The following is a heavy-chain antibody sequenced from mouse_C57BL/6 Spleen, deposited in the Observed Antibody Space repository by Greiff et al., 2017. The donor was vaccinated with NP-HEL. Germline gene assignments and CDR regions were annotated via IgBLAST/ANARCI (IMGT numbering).Heavy chain of an antibody. CDR2: ISSGGSYT. Sequence: EVKVVESGGDLVKPGGSLKLSCAASGFTFSSYGMSWVRQTPDKRLEWVAIISSGGSYTYYPDSVKGRFTISRDNAKNTLYLQMSSLKSEDTAMYYCARGGDGSPFAYWGQGTLVTVSA. CDR3: ARGGDGSPFAY. V-gene: IGHV5-6*01. D-gene: IGHD2-3*01. CDR1: GFTFSSYG. J-gene: IGHJ3*01.